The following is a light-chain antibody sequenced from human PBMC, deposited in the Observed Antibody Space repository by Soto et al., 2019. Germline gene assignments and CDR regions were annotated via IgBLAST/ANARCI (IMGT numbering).Light chain of an antibody. J-gene: IGLJ2*01. CDR2: EVS. CDR3: SSYTGSSTLL. V-gene: IGLV2-14*01. CDR1: SRDVGGYNY. Sequence: QSVLTQPASVSGSPGQSITISCTGTSRDVGGYNYVSWYHQHPGKAPKLMIYEVSHRPSGVSNRFSGSKSGKTVSLTISGLQAEDEGDYYCSSYTGSSTLLFGGGTKVTVL.